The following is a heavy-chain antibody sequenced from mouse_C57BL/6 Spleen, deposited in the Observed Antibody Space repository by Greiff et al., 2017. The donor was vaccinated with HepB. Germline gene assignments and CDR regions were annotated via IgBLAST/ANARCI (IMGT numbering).Heavy chain of an antibody. CDR3: TRSMVNGY. J-gene: IGHJ2*01. V-gene: IGHV1-15*01. Sequence: VQLVESGAELVRPGASVTLSCKASGYTFTDYEMHWVKQTPVHGLEWIGAIDPETGGTAYNQKFKGKAILTADKSSSTAYMELRSLTSEDSAVYYCTRSMVNGYWGQGTTLTVSS. D-gene: IGHD2-2*01. CDR2: IDPETGGT. CDR1: GYTFTDYE.